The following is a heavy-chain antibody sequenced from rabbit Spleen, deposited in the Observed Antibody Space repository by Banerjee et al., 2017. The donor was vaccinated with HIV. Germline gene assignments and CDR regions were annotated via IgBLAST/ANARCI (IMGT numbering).Heavy chain of an antibody. D-gene: IGHD8-1*01. CDR2: INSYTGKS. CDR1: GVSFRVSSY. J-gene: IGHJ6*01. CDR3: ARDTGTSFSSYGMDL. V-gene: IGHV1S40*01. Sequence: QSLEESGGDLVKPGASLTLTCTASGVSFRVSSYMCWVRQAPGKGLEWIACINSYTGKSVYATWAKGRFTISKTSSTTVTLQMTRLTAADTATYFCARDTGTSFSSYGMDLWGPGSLVTVS.